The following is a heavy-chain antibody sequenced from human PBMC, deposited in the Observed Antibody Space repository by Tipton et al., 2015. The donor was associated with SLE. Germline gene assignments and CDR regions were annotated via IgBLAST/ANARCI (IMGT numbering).Heavy chain of an antibody. CDR1: GFTFSNFA. CDR2: ISVNDYST. Sequence: SLRLSCAASGFTFSNFAMTWVRQAPGKGLEWVSTISVNDYSTYYADSVKGRFTISRDDSRDTLSLQMNSLRAEDTAVYYCAKARYSSGWLVDYWGQGTLVTVSS. D-gene: IGHD6-19*01. V-gene: IGHV3-23*01. CDR3: AKARYSSGWLVDY. J-gene: IGHJ4*02.